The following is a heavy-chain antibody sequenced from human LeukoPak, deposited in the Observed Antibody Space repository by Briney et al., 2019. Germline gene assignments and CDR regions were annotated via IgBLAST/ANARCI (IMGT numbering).Heavy chain of an antibody. CDR1: GFTFSSYA. D-gene: IGHD2-2*03. CDR3: AKRPRGYCSSTSCSIDY. CDR2: ISGSGGST. J-gene: IGHJ4*02. Sequence: GSLRLSCAASGFTFSSYAMSWVRQAPGKGLEWVSAISGSGGSTYYADSVKGRFTISRDNSKNTLYLQMNSLRAEDTAVYYCAKRPRGYCSSTSCSIDYWGQGTLVTVSS. V-gene: IGHV3-23*01.